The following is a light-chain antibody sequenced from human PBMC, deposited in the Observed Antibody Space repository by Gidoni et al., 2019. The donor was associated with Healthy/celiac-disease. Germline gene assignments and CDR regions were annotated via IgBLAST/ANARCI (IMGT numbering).Light chain of an antibody. CDR1: RSVSSN. J-gene: IGKJ1*01. CDR3: RQYNNWPPWT. Sequence: EIVMTQSPATLSVSPGERATLSCRARRSVSSNLAWYQQKPGQAPRLLLYGASTRATGIPARVSGSGSGTEFTLTIGSLQSEDFAVYYCRQYNNWPPWTFGQGTKVEIK. V-gene: IGKV3-15*01. CDR2: GAS.